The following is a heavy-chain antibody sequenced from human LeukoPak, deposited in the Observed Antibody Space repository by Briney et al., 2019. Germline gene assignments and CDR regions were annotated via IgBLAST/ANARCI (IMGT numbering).Heavy chain of an antibody. CDR1: GYTFTGYY. V-gene: IGHV1-2*02. CDR3: ARGTAAGNVRGFDY. D-gene: IGHD6-13*01. CDR2: INPNSGGT. Sequence: GASVKVSCKASGYTFTGYYMHWVRQAPGQGLEWMGWINPNSGGTNYAQKFQGRVTMTRDMSTSTVYMELSSLRSEDTAVYYCARGTAAGNVRGFDYWGQGTLVTVSS. J-gene: IGHJ4*02.